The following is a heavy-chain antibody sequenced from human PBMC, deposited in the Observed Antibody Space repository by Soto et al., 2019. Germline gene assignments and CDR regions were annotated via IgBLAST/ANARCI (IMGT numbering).Heavy chain of an antibody. J-gene: IGHJ4*02. Sequence: EVQLVESGGGLVQPGRSLRLSCAASGFTFDDYAMHWVRQAPGKGLEWVSGISWNSGSIGYADSVKGRFTISRDNAKNSLYLQMNSLRAEDTALYYCAKGGAYYYDPLVLDYWGQGTLVTVSS. CDR3: AKGGAYYYDPLVLDY. V-gene: IGHV3-9*01. CDR2: ISWNSGSI. D-gene: IGHD3-22*01. CDR1: GFTFDDYA.